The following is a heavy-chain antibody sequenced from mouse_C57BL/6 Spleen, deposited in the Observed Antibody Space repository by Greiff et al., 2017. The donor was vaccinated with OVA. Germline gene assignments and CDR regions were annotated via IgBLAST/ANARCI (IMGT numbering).Heavy chain of an antibody. CDR1: GSTFTSYW. CDR2: IDPSDIYT. Sequence: QAQLQQPGAGLVKPGASVELSCKASGSTFTSYWMQWVNQRPGQGLEWIGEIDPSDIYTNYNQKFKGKATLTVDTSSSTAYMQLSSLTSEDSAVYYCARRDYGTFDYWGQGTTLTGSS. CDR3: ARRDYGTFDY. D-gene: IGHD1-1*01. V-gene: IGHV1-50*01. J-gene: IGHJ2*01.